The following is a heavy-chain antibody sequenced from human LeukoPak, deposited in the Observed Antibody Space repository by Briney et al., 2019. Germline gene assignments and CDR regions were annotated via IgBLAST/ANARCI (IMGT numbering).Heavy chain of an antibody. V-gene: IGHV3-7*03. CDR1: GFTFSSYW. J-gene: IGHJ4*02. CDR2: INHNGNVN. CDR3: AKDDYLDY. Sequence: GGSLRLSCAASGFTFSSYWMNWARQAPGKGLEWVASINHNGNVNYYVDSVKGRFTISRDNAKNSLYLQMNSLRAEDTALYYCAKDDYLDYWGQGTLVTVSS.